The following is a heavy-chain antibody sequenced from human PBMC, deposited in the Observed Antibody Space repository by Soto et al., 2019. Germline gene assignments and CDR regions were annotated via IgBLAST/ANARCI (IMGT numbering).Heavy chain of an antibody. CDR1: GGSFSGYY. CDR2: INHSGST. V-gene: IGHV4-34*01. CDR3: AREGYGDYDFYDYYMDV. D-gene: IGHD4-17*01. Sequence: PSETLSLTCAVYGGSFSGYYWSWIRQPPGKGLEWIGEINHSGSTNYNPSLKSRVTISVDTSKNQFSLKLSSVTAADTAVYYCAREGYGDYDFYDYYMDVWGKGTKVTVSS. J-gene: IGHJ6*03.